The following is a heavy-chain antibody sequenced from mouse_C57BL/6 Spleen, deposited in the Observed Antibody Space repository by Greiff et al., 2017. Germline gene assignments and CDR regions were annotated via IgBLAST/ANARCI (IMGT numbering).Heavy chain of an antibody. CDR3: ARKGYYGSRSYFDY. CDR2: IYPSASET. CDR1: GYAFSSYW. J-gene: IGHJ2*01. V-gene: IGHV1-61*01. D-gene: IGHD1-1*01. Sequence: QVQLQQSGAELVKPGASVKISCKASGYAFSSYWMDWVKQRPGQGLEWIGNIYPSASETHYNQKFKDKATLTVDKSSSAAYMQLSSLTSEDSAVYYCARKGYYGSRSYFDYWGQGTTLTVSS.